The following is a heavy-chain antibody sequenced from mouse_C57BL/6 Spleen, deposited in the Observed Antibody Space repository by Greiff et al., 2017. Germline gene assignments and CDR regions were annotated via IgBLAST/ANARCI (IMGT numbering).Heavy chain of an antibody. CDR1: GYSITSGYY. CDR2: ISYDGSN. CDR3: ARNGYYPYWYFDV. J-gene: IGHJ1*03. Sequence: EVHLVESGPGLVKPSQSLSLTCSVTGYSITSGYYWNWIRQFPGNKLEWMGYISYDGSNNYNPSLKNRISITRDTSKNQFFLKLNSVTTEDTATYYCARNGYYPYWYFDVWGTGTTVTVSS. D-gene: IGHD2-3*01. V-gene: IGHV3-6*01.